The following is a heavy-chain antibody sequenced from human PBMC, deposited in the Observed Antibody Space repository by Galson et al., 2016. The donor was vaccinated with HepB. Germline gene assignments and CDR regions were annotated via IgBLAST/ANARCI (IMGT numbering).Heavy chain of an antibody. CDR3: ARLRWELSPRFDP. CDR1: GGSIRGLY. J-gene: IGHJ5*02. CDR2: IYYTGST. V-gene: IGHV4-59*05. Sequence: SETLSLTCGVSGGSIRGLYWTWIRQSPGKGLEWIGSIYYTGSTYYNPSLKRRVTISVDTSKNQFSLKQNSVTAADTAVYYCARLRWELSPRFDPWGQGTLVTVSS. D-gene: IGHD1-26*01.